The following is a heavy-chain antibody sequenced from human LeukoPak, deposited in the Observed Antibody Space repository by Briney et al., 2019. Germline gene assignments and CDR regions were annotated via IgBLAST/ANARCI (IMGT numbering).Heavy chain of an antibody. J-gene: IGHJ4*02. CDR1: GGTFSSYA. D-gene: IGHD4-17*01. CDR2: IIPILGIA. V-gene: IGHV1-69*04. CDR3: ARDLPLTTVTTLTDY. Sequence: SVKVSCKASGGTFSSYAISWVRQAPGQGLEWMGRIIPILGIANYAQKFQGRVTITADISTSTAYMELSSLRSEDTAVYYCARDLPLTTVTTLTDYWGQGTLVTVSS.